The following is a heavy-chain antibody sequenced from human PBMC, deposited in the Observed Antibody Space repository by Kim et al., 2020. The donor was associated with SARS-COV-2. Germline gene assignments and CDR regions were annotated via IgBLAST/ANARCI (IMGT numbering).Heavy chain of an antibody. CDR2: INHSGST. CDR1: GGSFSGYY. Sequence: SETLSLTCAVYGGSFSGYYWSWIRQPPGKGLEWIGEINHSGSTNYNPSLKSRVTISVDTSKNQFSLKLSSVTAADTAVYYCALGMTTVTTPYYYYGMDVWGQGTTVTVSS. V-gene: IGHV4-34*01. J-gene: IGHJ6*02. D-gene: IGHD4-17*01. CDR3: ALGMTTVTTPYYYYGMDV.